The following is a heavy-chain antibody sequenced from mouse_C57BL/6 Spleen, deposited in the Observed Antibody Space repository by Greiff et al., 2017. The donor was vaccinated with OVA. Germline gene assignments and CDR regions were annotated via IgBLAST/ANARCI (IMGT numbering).Heavy chain of an antibody. J-gene: IGHJ1*03. CDR1: GYTFTSYW. V-gene: IGHV1-69*01. CDR2: IDPSDSYT. Sequence: QVHVKQPGAELVMPGASVKLSCKASGYTFTSYWMHWVKQRPGQGLEWIGEIDPSDSYTNYNQKFKGKSTLTVDKSSSTAYMQLSSLTSEDSAVYYCARCYYSNSSYWYFDVWGTGTTVTVSS. D-gene: IGHD2-5*01. CDR3: ARCYYSNSSYWYFDV.